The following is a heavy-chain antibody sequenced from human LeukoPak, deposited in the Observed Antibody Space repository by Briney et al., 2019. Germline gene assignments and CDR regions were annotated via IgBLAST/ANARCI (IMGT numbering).Heavy chain of an antibody. J-gene: IGHJ5*02. Sequence: TGGSLRLSCAASGFTFSSYGMHWVRQAPGKGLEWVAFIRYDGSNKYYADSVKGRFTISRDNAKNSLYLQMNSLRAEDTAVYYCARTTVTTYGNWFDPWGQGTLVTVSS. CDR3: ARTTVTTYGNWFDP. CDR2: IRYDGSNK. D-gene: IGHD4-17*01. V-gene: IGHV3-30*02. CDR1: GFTFSSYG.